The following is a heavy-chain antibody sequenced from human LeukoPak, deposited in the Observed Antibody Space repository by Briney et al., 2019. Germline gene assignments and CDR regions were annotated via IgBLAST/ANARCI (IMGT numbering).Heavy chain of an antibody. J-gene: IGHJ4*02. V-gene: IGHV3-64*01. CDR2: ISSNGGST. Sequence: GGSLRLSCAASGFTFSSYAMHWVRQAPGKGLEYVSAISSNGGSTYYANSVKGRFTISRDNSKNTPYLQMGSLRAEDMAVYYCARGSPVTTADYWGQGTLVTVSS. D-gene: IGHD4-17*01. CDR1: GFTFSSYA. CDR3: ARGSPVTTADY.